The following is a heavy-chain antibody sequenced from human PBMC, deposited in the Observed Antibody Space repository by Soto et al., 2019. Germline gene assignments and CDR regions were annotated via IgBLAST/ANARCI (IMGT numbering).Heavy chain of an antibody. J-gene: IGHJ6*02. Sequence: ASLKVSYKAFGYTFPSYGISWLRQAPGQGLEWMGWISAYNGNTNYAQKLQGRVTMTTDTSTSTAYMELRSLRSDDTAVYYCARDLITRTSSDYSYYGMDVWGQGTTVIV. CDR1: GYTFPSYG. D-gene: IGHD2-2*01. CDR3: ARDLITRTSSDYSYYGMDV. V-gene: IGHV1-18*01. CDR2: ISAYNGNT.